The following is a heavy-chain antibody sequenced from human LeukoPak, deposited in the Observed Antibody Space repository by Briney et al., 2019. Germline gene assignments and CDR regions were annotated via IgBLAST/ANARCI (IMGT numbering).Heavy chain of an antibody. Sequence: GGSLRLSCAASGFTFSSYWMSWVRQAPGKGLEWVANIKQDGSEKYYMDSVKGRFTISRDNAKNSLYLQMNSLRAEDTAVYYCARGGAHDYGDYWFDPWGQGALVTVSS. CDR2: IKQDGSEK. V-gene: IGHV3-7*01. CDR1: GFTFSSYW. D-gene: IGHD4-17*01. J-gene: IGHJ5*02. CDR3: ARGGAHDYGDYWFDP.